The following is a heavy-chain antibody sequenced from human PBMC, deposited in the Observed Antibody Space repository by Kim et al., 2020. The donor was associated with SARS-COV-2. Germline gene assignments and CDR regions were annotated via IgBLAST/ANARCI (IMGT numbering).Heavy chain of an antibody. CDR3: RDNRSYLLYDMDV. J-gene: IGHJ6*01. Sequence: GGSLRLSCEASGFAARSSYMSWVRQAPGRGLEWVSLITSGVGTYYADSVKGRFTISRDNAKNTPYLHMNSLRVEDTAVYYCRDNRSYLLYDMDVWGQGTT. V-gene: IGHV3-53*01. CDR2: ITSGVGT. D-gene: IGHD1-20*01. CDR1: GFAARSSY.